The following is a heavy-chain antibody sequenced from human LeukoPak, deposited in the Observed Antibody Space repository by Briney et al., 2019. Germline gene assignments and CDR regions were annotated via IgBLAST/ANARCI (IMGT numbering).Heavy chain of an antibody. Sequence: GGSLRLSCAASGFTFSSYGMHWVRQAPGKGLEWVAVISYDGSNKYYADSVKGRFTISRDNAKNSLYLQMNSLRAEDTAVYYCASDPYYYDSSGYNYWGQGTLVTVSS. CDR2: ISYDGSNK. CDR3: ASDPYYYDSSGYNY. CDR1: GFTFSSYG. D-gene: IGHD3-22*01. V-gene: IGHV3-33*05. J-gene: IGHJ4*02.